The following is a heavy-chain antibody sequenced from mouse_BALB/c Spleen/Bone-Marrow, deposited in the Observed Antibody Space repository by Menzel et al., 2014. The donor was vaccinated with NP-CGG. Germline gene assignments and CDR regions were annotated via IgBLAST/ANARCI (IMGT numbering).Heavy chain of an antibody. Sequence: EVKLAGSGGGLVKPGGSLKLSCAASGFTFRDYYMYWVRQTPEKRLEWVATISDGGTYTYYSDSVKGRFTISRDKAKNNLYLQMTNLMSEDTAMYRCVRDGDYRYAWFSYWGQGTLVTVSA. CDR1: GFTFRDYY. CDR2: ISDGGTYT. CDR3: VRDGDYRYAWFSY. V-gene: IGHV5-4*02. J-gene: IGHJ3*01. D-gene: IGHD2-14*01.